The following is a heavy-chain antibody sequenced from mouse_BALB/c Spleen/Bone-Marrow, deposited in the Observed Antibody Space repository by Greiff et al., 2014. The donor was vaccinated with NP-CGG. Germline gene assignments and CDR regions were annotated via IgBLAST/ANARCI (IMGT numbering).Heavy chain of an antibody. J-gene: IGHJ3*01. D-gene: IGHD4-1*01. CDR2: ITKGGGNT. V-gene: IGHV5-12-2*01. CDR3: TTLTGTSY. Sequence: EVQGVESGGGLVQPGGSQKRGGADAGSTISGYTMSWGRQTPEKRKEGVAFITKGGGNTYDPDTVKGRFTISRDNAKNTLYLQMSSLKSEDTAIYYCTTLTGTSYWGQGTLVTVSA. CDR1: GSTISGYT.